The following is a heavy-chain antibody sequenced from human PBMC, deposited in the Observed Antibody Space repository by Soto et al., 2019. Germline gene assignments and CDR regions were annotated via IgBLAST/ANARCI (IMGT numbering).Heavy chain of an antibody. CDR3: ARSWSVYQLRSYYYYYGMDV. V-gene: IGHV1-69*13. D-gene: IGHD2-2*01. Sequence: ASVKVSCKASGGTFSSYAISWVRQAPGQGLEWMGGIIPIFGTANYAQKFQGRVTITADESTSTAYMELNSLRSEDTAVYYCARSWSVYQLRSYYYYYGMDVWGQGTTVTVSS. CDR1: GGTFSSYA. CDR2: IIPIFGTA. J-gene: IGHJ6*02.